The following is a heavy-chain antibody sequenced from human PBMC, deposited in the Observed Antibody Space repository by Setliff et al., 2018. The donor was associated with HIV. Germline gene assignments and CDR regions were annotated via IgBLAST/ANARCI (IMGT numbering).Heavy chain of an antibody. J-gene: IGHJ6*03. Sequence: SETLSLTCAVYGGSFTGYYWNWIRQAPGEGLEWIGEINPGGSTNYNPSLKSRVTISVDTSKNQFSLKLSSVTAADTAVYFCARVRTGSYFQRLDYYYMDVWGKGTTVTVSS. CDR3: ARVRTGSYFQRLDYYYMDV. V-gene: IGHV4-34*01. CDR1: GGSFTGYY. CDR2: INPGGST. D-gene: IGHD3-9*01.